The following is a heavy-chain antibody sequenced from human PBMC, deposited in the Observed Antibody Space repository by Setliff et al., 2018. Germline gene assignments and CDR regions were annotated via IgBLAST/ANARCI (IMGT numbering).Heavy chain of an antibody. CDR1: GFSFSSFW. Sequence: PGGSLRLSCAASGFSFSSFWMSWVRQPPGKGLEWVSFIRHDGNNKYYKDSVRGRFTISRDNSKNTVYLQMNSLRPEDTAVYFCAKELIEVLMTGLEFWGQGAMVTVSS. D-gene: IGHD3-22*01. V-gene: IGHV3-30*02. J-gene: IGHJ4*02. CDR2: IRHDGNNK. CDR3: AKELIEVLMTGLEF.